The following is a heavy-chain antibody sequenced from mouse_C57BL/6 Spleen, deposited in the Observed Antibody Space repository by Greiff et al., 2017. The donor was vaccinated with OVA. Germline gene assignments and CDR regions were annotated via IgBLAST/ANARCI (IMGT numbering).Heavy chain of an antibody. CDR2: ISDGGSYT. CDR3: ARDALLRYCFDY. CDR1: GFTFSSYA. J-gene: IGHJ2*01. V-gene: IGHV5-4*01. D-gene: IGHD1-1*01. Sequence: EVKLVESGGGLVKPGGSLKLSCAASGFTFSSYAMSWVRQTPEKRLEWVATISDGGSYTYYPDNVKGRFTISRDNAKNNLYLQMSHLKSEDTAMYYCARDALLRYCFDYWGQGTTLTVSS.